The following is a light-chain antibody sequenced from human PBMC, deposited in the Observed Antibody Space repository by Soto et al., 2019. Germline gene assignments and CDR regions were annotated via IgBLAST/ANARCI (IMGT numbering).Light chain of an antibody. CDR1: QSIYNY. J-gene: IGKJ1*01. CDR2: AAS. CDR3: QQIYSTPRT. V-gene: IGKV1-39*01. Sequence: DIQMTQSPSTLSASVGDRVNITCRASQSIYNYLNWYQQKPGKAPNLLIYAASTLLSGVPSRFSGSGSGTEFTLTISGPQPEDFATYYCQQIYSTPRTFGQGTEVEIK.